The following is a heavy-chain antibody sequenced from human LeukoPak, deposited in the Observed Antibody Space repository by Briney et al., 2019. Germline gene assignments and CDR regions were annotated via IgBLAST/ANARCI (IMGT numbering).Heavy chain of an antibody. Sequence: ASVKVSCKASGYTFTGYYMHWVRQAPGQGLEWMGWINPNSGGTNYAQKFQSRVTMTRDMSISTAYMELSRLRSDDTAVYYCARSVEMATITDYWGQGTLVTVSS. CDR3: ARSVEMATITDY. V-gene: IGHV1-2*02. CDR1: GYTFTGYY. J-gene: IGHJ4*02. D-gene: IGHD5-24*01. CDR2: INPNSGGT.